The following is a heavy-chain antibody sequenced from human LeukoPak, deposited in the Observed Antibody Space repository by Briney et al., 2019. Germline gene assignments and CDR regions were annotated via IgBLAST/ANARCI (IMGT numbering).Heavy chain of an antibody. D-gene: IGHD1-26*01. J-gene: IGHJ4*02. CDR2: ISYSGST. V-gene: IGHV3-23*01. CDR3: AKSLYFGSRQGFDY. CDR1: GFTFATYA. Sequence: GGSLRLSCAASGFTFATYAMSWVRQAPGKGLEWVSDISYSGSTYYADSVKARFTISRDNSKNTLYLQMSSLRDEDTAIYYCAKSLYFGSRQGFDYWGEGTPLTVSS.